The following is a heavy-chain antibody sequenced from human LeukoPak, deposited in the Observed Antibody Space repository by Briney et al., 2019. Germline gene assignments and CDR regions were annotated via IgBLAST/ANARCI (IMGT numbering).Heavy chain of an antibody. CDR3: ARARSGYDFWSGYYADY. D-gene: IGHD3-3*01. Sequence: GGSLRLSCAASGFTFSSYAMSWVRQAPGKGLEWVSAISGSGGSTYYADSVKGRFTISRDNSKNTLYLQMNSLRAEDTAVYYCARARSGYDFWSGYYADYWGQGTLVTVSS. CDR1: GFTFSSYA. CDR2: ISGSGGST. J-gene: IGHJ4*02. V-gene: IGHV3-23*01.